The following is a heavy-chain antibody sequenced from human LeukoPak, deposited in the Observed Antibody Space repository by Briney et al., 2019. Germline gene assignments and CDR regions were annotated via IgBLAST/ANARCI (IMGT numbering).Heavy chain of an antibody. J-gene: IGHJ5*02. CDR3: ARRLRYGLDWFDP. D-gene: IGHD4-17*01. CDR2: IYYSGTT. Sequence: SETLSLTCTVSGGSISGYYWSWIRQPPGKGLEWIGYIYYSGTTNYNPSLKSRVTISVDTSKNQFSLKLSSVTAADTAVYYCARRLRYGLDWFDPWGQGTLVTVSS. CDR1: GGSISGYY. V-gene: IGHV4-59*08.